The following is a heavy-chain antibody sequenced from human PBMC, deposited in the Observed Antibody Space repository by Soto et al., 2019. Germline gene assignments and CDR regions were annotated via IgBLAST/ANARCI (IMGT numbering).Heavy chain of an antibody. CDR1: GYSFTSYW. Sequence: GESLKISCKGSGYSFTSYWISWVRQMPGKGLEWIGRIDPSDSYTNYSPSFQGHVTISADKSIRTAYLQWSSLKASDTAMYYCARRVYVNNDYNFDYWGQGTLVTFSS. CDR2: IDPSDSYT. D-gene: IGHD3-16*01. CDR3: ARRVYVNNDYNFDY. V-gene: IGHV5-10-1*01. J-gene: IGHJ4*02.